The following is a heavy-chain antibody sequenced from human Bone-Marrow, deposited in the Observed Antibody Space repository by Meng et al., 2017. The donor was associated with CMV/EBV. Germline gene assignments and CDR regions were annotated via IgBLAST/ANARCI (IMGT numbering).Heavy chain of an antibody. Sequence: SETLSLTCTVSGGSISSSSYYWGWIRQPPGKGLEWIGSIYYSGSTYYNPSLKSRVTISVDTSKNQFSLKLSSVTAADTAVYYCARQPATIFGVVINYYYGMDVWGQGTTVTVSS. CDR1: GGSISSSSYY. D-gene: IGHD3-3*01. V-gene: IGHV4-39*01. CDR2: IYYSGST. CDR3: ARQPATIFGVVINYYYGMDV. J-gene: IGHJ6*02.